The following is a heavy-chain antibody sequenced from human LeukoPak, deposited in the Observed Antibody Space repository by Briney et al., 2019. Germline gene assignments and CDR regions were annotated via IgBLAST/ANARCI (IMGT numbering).Heavy chain of an antibody. CDR1: GGTFSSYA. J-gene: IGHJ4*02. Sequence: SVKVSCKASGGTFSSYAISWVRQAPGQGLEWMGGIIPIFGTANYAQKFQGRVTITTDESTSTAYMELSSLRSEDTAVYHCARDSGSGSRSDYWGQGTLVTVSS. D-gene: IGHD3-10*01. V-gene: IGHV1-69*05. CDR3: ARDSGSGSRSDY. CDR2: IIPIFGTA.